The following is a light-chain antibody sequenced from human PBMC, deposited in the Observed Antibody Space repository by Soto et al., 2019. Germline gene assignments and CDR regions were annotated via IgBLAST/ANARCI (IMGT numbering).Light chain of an antibody. Sequence: VVTQSPATLSVFPGETATLSCRASQSVSSDLAWYQQRPGQAPMLLIYGASTMATGIPARFRGGGSRTEIRLNISSLQSEDFSTYYCQQYNTWHPNMAFGRGTKVEIK. CDR1: QSVSSD. V-gene: IGKV3-15*01. J-gene: IGKJ1*01. CDR3: QQYNTWHPNMA. CDR2: GAS.